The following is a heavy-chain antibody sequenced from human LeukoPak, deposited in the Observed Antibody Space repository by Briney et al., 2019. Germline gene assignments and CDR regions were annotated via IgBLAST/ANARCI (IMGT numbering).Heavy chain of an antibody. D-gene: IGHD2-8*01. Sequence: ASVKVSCKASGGTFSSYAISWVRQAPGQGLEWMGGIIPIFGTANYAQKFQGRVTITADESTSTAYMELSSLRSEDTAVYYCARGPTGLRDAFDIWGQGTMVTVSS. CDR1: GGTFSSYA. V-gene: IGHV1-69*13. CDR2: IIPIFGTA. J-gene: IGHJ3*02. CDR3: ARGPTGLRDAFDI.